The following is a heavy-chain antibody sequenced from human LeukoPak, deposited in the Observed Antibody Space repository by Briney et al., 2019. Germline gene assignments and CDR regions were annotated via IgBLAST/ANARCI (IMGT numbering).Heavy chain of an antibody. Sequence: GGSLRLSCAASGFTVSSNYMSWVRQAPGKGLERVSVIYSGGSTYYADSVKGRFTISRDNSKNTLYLQMNSLRAEDTAVYYCNTDPYSNYLSPYWGQGTLVTVSS. J-gene: IGHJ4*02. CDR2: IYSGGST. D-gene: IGHD4-11*01. CDR1: GFTVSSNY. V-gene: IGHV3-53*01. CDR3: NTDPYSNYLSPY.